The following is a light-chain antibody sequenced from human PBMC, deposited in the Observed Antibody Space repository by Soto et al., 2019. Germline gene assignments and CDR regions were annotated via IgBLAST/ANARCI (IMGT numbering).Light chain of an antibody. CDR2: GAS. V-gene: IGKV3-20*01. Sequence: EIVLTQSPGTLSLSPGERATLSCRASQSVSSSYLAWYQQKHGQAPRLLIYGASSRTTGIPDWFSGSGSGAYFSLTISSLASEDFAVYCCQQYGSSPPFTFGRGTRLEIK. CDR1: QSVSSSY. CDR3: QQYGSSPPFT. J-gene: IGKJ5*01.